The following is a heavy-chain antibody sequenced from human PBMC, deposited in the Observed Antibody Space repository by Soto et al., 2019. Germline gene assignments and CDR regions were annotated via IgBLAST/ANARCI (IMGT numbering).Heavy chain of an antibody. J-gene: IGHJ4*02. V-gene: IGHV3-9*01. CDR2: ISWNSDTI. CDR3: AKDTRGSFYMFDY. Sequence: EVQLVESGGGLVQPGKSLRLSCAASGFSFDDYAMHWVRQAPGKGLEWVSSISWNSDTIGYADSVRGRFTISRDNAKSSLYLQMNSLRVEDTALYYCAKDTRGSFYMFDYWGQGTLVTVSS. CDR1: GFSFDDYA. D-gene: IGHD1-26*01.